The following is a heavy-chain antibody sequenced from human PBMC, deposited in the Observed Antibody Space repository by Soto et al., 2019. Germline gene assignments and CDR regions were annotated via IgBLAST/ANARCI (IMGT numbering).Heavy chain of an antibody. CDR2: IYTGGNT. D-gene: IGHD3-10*01. J-gene: IGHJ6*02. CDR1: GFTVTSYY. CDR3: ARDYYYGSGNYYRADYYHYGMDV. Sequence: GSLRLSCAASGFTVTSYYMSWVRQAPGKGLEWVSLIYTGGNTNYADSVKGRFTISRDNSKNTLYLQMNSLRAEDTAVYYCARDYYYGSGNYYRADYYHYGMDVWGQGTTVTVSS. V-gene: IGHV3-53*01.